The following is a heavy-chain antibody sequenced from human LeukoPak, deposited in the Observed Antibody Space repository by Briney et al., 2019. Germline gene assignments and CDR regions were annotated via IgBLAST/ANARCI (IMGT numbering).Heavy chain of an antibody. CDR3: ARAGNYGDYSLDY. V-gene: IGHV3-66*01. CDR1: GFTVSSNY. CDR2: IYSGGST. J-gene: IGHJ4*02. D-gene: IGHD4-17*01. Sequence: GGSLRLSCAASGFTVSSNYMSWVRQAPGKGLEWVSVIYSGGSTYYADSVKGRFTISRDNSKNTLYPQMNSLRAEDTAVYYCARAGNYGDYSLDYWGQGTLVTVSS.